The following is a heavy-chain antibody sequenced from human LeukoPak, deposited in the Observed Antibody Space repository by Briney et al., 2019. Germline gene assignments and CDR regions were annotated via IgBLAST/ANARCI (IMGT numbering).Heavy chain of an antibody. CDR1: GYTFTGHY. Sequence: GASVKVSCKASGYTFTGHYMHWVRQAPGQGLEWMGWINPNSGGTNYAQKFQGRVTMTRDTSISTAYMDLSSLTSDDTAVYYCARDRAAQRNDFWGQGTLLTVSS. CDR2: INPNSGGT. V-gene: IGHV1-2*02. CDR3: ARDRAAQRNDF. J-gene: IGHJ4*02. D-gene: IGHD3-10*01.